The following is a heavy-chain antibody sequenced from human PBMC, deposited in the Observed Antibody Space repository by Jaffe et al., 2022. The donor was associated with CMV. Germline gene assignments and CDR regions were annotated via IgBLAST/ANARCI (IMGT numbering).Heavy chain of an antibody. V-gene: IGHV3-23*01. D-gene: IGHD3-3*01. CDR3: AKTIRRGLEWLPHFDY. J-gene: IGHJ4*02. Sequence: EVQLLESGGGLVQPGGSLRLSCAASGFTFSSYAMSWVRQAPGKGLEWVSAISGSGGSTYYADSVKGRFTISRDNSKNTLYLQMNSLRAEDTAVYYCAKTIRRGLEWLPHFDYWGQGTLVTVSS. CDR2: ISGSGGST. CDR1: GFTFSSYA.